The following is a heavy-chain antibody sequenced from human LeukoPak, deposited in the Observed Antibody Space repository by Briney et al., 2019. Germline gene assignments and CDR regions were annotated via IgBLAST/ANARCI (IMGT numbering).Heavy chain of an antibody. CDR3: AKDIWMTTVTSTFDY. J-gene: IGHJ4*02. Sequence: PGGSLRLSCAASGFTVSSYAMSWVRQAPGKGLEWVSAISGSGGSTYYADSVKSRFTITRENSKNTLYLQMNSLRAEDTAVYYCAKDIWMTTVTSTFDYWGQGTLVTVSS. CDR2: ISGSGGST. CDR1: GFTVSSYA. D-gene: IGHD4-17*01. V-gene: IGHV3-23*01.